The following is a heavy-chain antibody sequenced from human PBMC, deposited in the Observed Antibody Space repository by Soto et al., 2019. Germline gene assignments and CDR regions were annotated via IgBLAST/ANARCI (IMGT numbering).Heavy chain of an antibody. CDR1: GASIAGGSYY. Sequence: SETLSLTCSVSGASIAGGSYYWSWVRQPPGKGLEWIGYIPSRGRPFYNPSLTSRGTISADSSKNQLSLQLTSVTAADTAVYYCVRDQYSGYDFALWGQGNLVTVSS. CDR3: VRDQYSGYDFAL. V-gene: IGHV4-30-4*01. CDR2: IPSRGRP. J-gene: IGHJ5*02. D-gene: IGHD5-12*01.